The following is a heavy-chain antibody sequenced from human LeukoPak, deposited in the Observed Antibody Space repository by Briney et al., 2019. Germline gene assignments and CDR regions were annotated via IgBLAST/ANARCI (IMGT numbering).Heavy chain of an antibody. CDR3: ARHARGYSYTVDY. Sequence: PETLSLICTVSGGSISSSRYYWGWIRQPPGKGLEWIGSIYYSGSTYYNPFLKSRVTISVDTSKNQFSLKLSSVAAADTAVYYCARHARGYSYTVDYQGQGTLVTVSS. V-gene: IGHV4-39*01. CDR2: IYYSGST. D-gene: IGHD5-18*01. J-gene: IGHJ4*02. CDR1: GGSISSSRYY.